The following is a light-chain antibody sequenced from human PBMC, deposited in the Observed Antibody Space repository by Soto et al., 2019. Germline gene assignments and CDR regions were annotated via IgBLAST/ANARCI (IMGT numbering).Light chain of an antibody. CDR1: QSVSSNY. Sequence: EIVLTQSPGTLSLSPGERATLSGRASQSVSSNYLAWYQQKPGQAPRLLIYGASSRATGIPDRFSGSGSGTDFTLTLSRLEPEDFEVYYCQQYDRSPFTFGGGTKVAIK. J-gene: IGKJ4*01. CDR3: QQYDRSPFT. V-gene: IGKV3-20*01. CDR2: GAS.